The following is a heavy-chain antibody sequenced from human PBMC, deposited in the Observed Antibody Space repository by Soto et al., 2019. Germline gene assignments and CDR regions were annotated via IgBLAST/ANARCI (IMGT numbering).Heavy chain of an antibody. CDR1: GFILSTYA. Sequence: QVQLVQSGGGVVQPGRSLRLSCVASGFILSTYAIHWVRQVPGKGLEWVAHISYDGSNEYYADAVKGRFTVSRDNAKNTLDLPMKGLKTEYTALYYCTKEYIVGTTWGDFASWGQGALVIVSS. CDR2: ISYDGSNE. V-gene: IGHV3-30*18. D-gene: IGHD1-26*01. CDR3: TKEYIVGTTWGDFAS. J-gene: IGHJ4*02.